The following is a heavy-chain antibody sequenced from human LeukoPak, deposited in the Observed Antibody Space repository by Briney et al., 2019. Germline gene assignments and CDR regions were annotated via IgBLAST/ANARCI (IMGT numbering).Heavy chain of an antibody. CDR2: ISYDGSNQ. CDR1: GFTFSSYA. J-gene: IGHJ6*02. V-gene: IGHV3-30-3*01. D-gene: IGHD3-16*02. Sequence: PGRSLRLSCAASGFTFSSYAMHWVRQAPGKGLEWVAVISYDGSNQYYADSVKGRFTISRDNSKNTLYLQMNSLRAEDTAVYYCAREFVSASYPYGMDVWGQGTKVTVSS. CDR3: AREFVSASYPYGMDV.